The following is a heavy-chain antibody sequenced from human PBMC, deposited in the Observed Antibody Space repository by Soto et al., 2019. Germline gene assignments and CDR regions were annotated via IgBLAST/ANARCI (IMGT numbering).Heavy chain of an antibody. D-gene: IGHD2-15*01. CDR2: ISSSSSYI. V-gene: IGHV3-21*01. CDR3: AKRSGRDIVVVVAASPHWYFDI. CDR1: GFTFSSYS. Sequence: EVQLVESGGGLVKPGGSLRLSCAASGFTFSSYSMNWVRQAPGKGLEWVSSISSSSSYIYYADSVKGRFTISRDNAKNSLYLQMNSLRAEDTAVYYCAKRSGRDIVVVVAASPHWYFDIWGRGTMVTVSS. J-gene: IGHJ2*01.